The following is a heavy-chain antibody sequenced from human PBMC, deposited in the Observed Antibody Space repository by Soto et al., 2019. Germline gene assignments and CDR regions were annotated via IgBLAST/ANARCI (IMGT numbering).Heavy chain of an antibody. Sequence: SVKVSCKASGGTFSSYAISWVRQAPGQGLEWMGGIIPIFGTANYAQKFQGRVTITADESTSTAYMELSSLRSEDTAVYYCARVEDGIAARPRIGWFDPWGQGTLVTVSS. J-gene: IGHJ5*02. CDR1: GGTFSSYA. V-gene: IGHV1-69*13. D-gene: IGHD6-6*01. CDR2: IIPIFGTA. CDR3: ARVEDGIAARPRIGWFDP.